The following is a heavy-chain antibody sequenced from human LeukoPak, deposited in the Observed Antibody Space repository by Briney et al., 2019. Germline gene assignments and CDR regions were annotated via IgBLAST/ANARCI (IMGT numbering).Heavy chain of an antibody. Sequence: PGGSLGLSCAASGFTFSNYAMSWVRQAPGGGLEWVSTISGRGGSTYYPDSVKGRFTISRDNSKNTVYLQMNSLRADDTAVYYCAADCSSTSCYKDWGQGTLVTVSS. V-gene: IGHV3-23*01. CDR1: GFTFSNYA. J-gene: IGHJ4*02. CDR2: ISGRGGST. D-gene: IGHD2-2*02. CDR3: AADCSSTSCYKD.